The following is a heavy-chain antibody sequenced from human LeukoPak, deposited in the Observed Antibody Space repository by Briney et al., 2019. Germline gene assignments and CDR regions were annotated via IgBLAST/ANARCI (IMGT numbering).Heavy chain of an antibody. V-gene: IGHV3-23*01. Sequence: PGGSLRLSCAASGFTLSSYDMSWIRQAPGKGLEWVSTINSGGNTYYAASVKGRFTISRDNAKNTLFLQLNTVSVEDTAVYYCSKAPSISAGGPRYSDRWGQGTLVTVSS. CDR1: GFTLSSYD. CDR3: SKAPSISAGGPRYSDR. CDR2: INSGGNT. J-gene: IGHJ4*02. D-gene: IGHD6-13*01.